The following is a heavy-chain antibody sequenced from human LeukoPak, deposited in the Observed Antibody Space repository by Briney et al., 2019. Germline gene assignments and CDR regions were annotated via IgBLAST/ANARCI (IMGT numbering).Heavy chain of an antibody. J-gene: IGHJ5*02. D-gene: IGHD3-22*01. CDR3: AKDRTSDSSGS. CDR2: ISATGVST. CDR1: GFTFSSYA. V-gene: IGHV3-23*01. Sequence: GGSLRLSCAASGFTFSSYAMSWVRQAPGKGLEWVSAISATGVSTYYADSVKGRFTISRDNSKNTLYLQMNSLRAEDTAVYYCAKDRTSDSSGSWGQGTLVTVSS.